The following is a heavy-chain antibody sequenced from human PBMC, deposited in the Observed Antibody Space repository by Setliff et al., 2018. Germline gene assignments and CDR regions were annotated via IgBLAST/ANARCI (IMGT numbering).Heavy chain of an antibody. V-gene: IGHV4-4*07. D-gene: IGHD6-6*01. CDR3: ARVPARRRYYYYMDV. CDR1: RGSINSHY. CDR2: IFGSGST. Sequence: SETLSLTCTVSRGSINSHYWSWIRQPAGKGLEWIGRIFGSGSTNYNPSLKSRVTMSIDTSKNQFSLKLSSVTAADTAVYYCARVPARRRYYYYMDVWGEGTTVTVSS. J-gene: IGHJ6*03.